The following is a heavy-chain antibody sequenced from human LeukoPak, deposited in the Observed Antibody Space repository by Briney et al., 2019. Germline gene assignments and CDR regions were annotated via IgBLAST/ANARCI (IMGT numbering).Heavy chain of an antibody. V-gene: IGHV3-48*04. CDR3: ARLNGEATIFGY. D-gene: IGHD5-12*01. CDR2: ISVSSTAI. Sequence: PGGSLRLFCAASGFIFSTYNMKWVRQAPGKGVEWVSYISVSSTAIYYADSVKGRFIISRDNAKNSLYLQKNSLTGHDTVLYCGARLNGEATIFGYWGQGSLVTVSS. J-gene: IGHJ4*02. CDR1: GFIFSTYN.